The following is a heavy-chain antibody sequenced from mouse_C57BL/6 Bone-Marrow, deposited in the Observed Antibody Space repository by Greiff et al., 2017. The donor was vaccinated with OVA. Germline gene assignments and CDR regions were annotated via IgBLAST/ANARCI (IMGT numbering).Heavy chain of an antibody. Sequence: QVQLQQPGAELVKPGSSVKLSCKASGYTFTSYWMQWVKQRPGQGLEWIGEIDPSDSYTNYNQKFKGKATLTVDTSSSTAYMQLSSLTSEDSAVYYCCYGSSYYWGQGTTLTVSS. CDR2: IDPSDSYT. V-gene: IGHV1-50*01. CDR3: CYGSSYY. D-gene: IGHD1-1*01. CDR1: GYTFTSYW. J-gene: IGHJ2*01.